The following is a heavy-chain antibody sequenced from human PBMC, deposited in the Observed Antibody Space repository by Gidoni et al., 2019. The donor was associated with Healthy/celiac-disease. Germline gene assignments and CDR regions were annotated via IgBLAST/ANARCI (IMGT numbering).Heavy chain of an antibody. Sequence: QVQLVQSGAEVKKPGASVKVSCKASGYTFTSYGISWVRQAPGQGLAWMGWISAYNGNTNYAQKLQGRVTITTDTSTSTAYMELRSLRSDDTAVYYCARQSSIADSSSGIVLPIWGQGTMVTVSS. D-gene: IGHD6-6*01. J-gene: IGHJ3*02. CDR1: GYTFTSYG. V-gene: IGHV1-18*01. CDR3: ARQSSIADSSSGIVLPI. CDR2: ISAYNGNT.